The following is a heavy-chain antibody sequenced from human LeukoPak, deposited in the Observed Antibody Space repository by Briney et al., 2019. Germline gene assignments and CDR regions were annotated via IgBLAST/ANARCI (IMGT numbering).Heavy chain of an antibody. V-gene: IGHV3-48*01. J-gene: IGHJ4*02. CDR1: GFTFSSYS. Sequence: PGGSLRLSCAASGFTFSSYSMNWVRQAPGKGLEWVSCISSSTSTIYYADSVKGRFTISRDNAKNSLYLQMNSLRAEDTAVYYCARGPDGIVVVTATEYYFDYWGQGTLVTVSS. D-gene: IGHD2-21*02. CDR2: ISSSTSTI. CDR3: ARGPDGIVVVTATEYYFDY.